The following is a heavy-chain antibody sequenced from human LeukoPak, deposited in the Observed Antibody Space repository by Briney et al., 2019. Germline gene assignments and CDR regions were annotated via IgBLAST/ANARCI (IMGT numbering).Heavy chain of an antibody. J-gene: IGHJ4*02. Sequence: SETLSLTCTVSGGSISSSSYYWGWIRQPPGKGLEWIGSSYYSGSTYYNPSLKSRVTISVDTSKNQFSLKVTSVIAADTAVYCCVRHGGGYCSGGSCYVDYWGQGTLVTVSS. V-gene: IGHV4-39*01. D-gene: IGHD2-15*01. CDR3: VRHGGGYCSGGSCYVDY. CDR1: GGSISSSSYY. CDR2: SYYSGST.